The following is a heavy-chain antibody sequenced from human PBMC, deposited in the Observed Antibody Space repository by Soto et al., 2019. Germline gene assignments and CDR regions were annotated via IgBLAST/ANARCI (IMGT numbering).Heavy chain of an antibody. V-gene: IGHV4-34*01. CDR3: ARVNGYYGMDV. J-gene: IGHJ6*02. CDR2: INHSGST. CDR1: GGSFSCYY. D-gene: IGHD2-8*01. Sequence: PSETLSLTCAVYGGSFSCYYWSWIRQPPGKGLEWIGEINHSGSTNYNPSLKSRVTISVDTSKNQFSLKLSSATAADTAVYYCARVNGYYGMDVWGQGTTVTVSS.